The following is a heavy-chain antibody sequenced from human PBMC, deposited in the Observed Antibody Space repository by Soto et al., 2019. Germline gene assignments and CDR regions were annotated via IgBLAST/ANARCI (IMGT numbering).Heavy chain of an antibody. J-gene: IGHJ4*02. D-gene: IGHD6-19*01. CDR2: ISDSGGNT. Sequence: PGGSLRLSCAASGFTFSSFAMSWVRQAPGKGLEWVSSISDSGGNTYFADSVKGRFTISRDNSKNTLYLQMNSLRAEDTAVYYCARDSHVGSGWQLTADYWGQGTLVTVSS. V-gene: IGHV3-23*01. CDR1: GFTFSSFA. CDR3: ARDSHVGSGWQLTADY.